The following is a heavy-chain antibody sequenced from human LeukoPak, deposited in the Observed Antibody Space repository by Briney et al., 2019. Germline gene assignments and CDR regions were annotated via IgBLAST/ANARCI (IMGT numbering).Heavy chain of an antibody. CDR1: GFTFSSYA. CDR3: ARDKSIVGAIGAYYYYYYMDV. V-gene: IGHV3-30*04. J-gene: IGHJ6*03. CDR2: ISYDGSNK. Sequence: PAGSLRLSCAASGFTFSSYAMHWVRQAPGKGLEWAAVISYDGSNKYYADSVKGRFTISRDNSKNTLYLQMNSLRAEDTAVYYCARDKSIVGAIGAYYYYYYMDVWGKGTTVTVSS. D-gene: IGHD1-26*01.